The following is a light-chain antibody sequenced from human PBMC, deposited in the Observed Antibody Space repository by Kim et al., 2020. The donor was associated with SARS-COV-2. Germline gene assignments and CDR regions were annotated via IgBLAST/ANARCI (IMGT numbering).Light chain of an antibody. J-gene: IGLJ2*01. Sequence: VDPGKTASITCGGNNIGAKNVHWYQQKPGQAPVLVIYYDTERPSGIPERFSGSNSGNTATLTINRVEAGDEADYYCQLWDDISEQVFGGGTQLTVL. CDR1: NIGAKN. CDR2: YDT. CDR3: QLWDDISEQV. V-gene: IGLV3-21*04.